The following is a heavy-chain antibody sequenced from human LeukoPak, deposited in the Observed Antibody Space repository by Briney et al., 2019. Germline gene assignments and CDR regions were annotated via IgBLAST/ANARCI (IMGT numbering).Heavy chain of an antibody. J-gene: IGHJ4*02. CDR2: VKSNTVGGTR. CDR1: GFTFSDAW. Sequence: GGSLRLSCAGSGFTFSDAWMSWVRQAPGKGLEWVGHVKSNTVGGTRDYAAPVKDRFIISRDDSKNTLYLHMSSLQTEDTAVYFCATEYYGAYNFWGQGALVTVSS. V-gene: IGHV3-15*01. D-gene: IGHD3-16*01. CDR3: ATEYYGAYNF.